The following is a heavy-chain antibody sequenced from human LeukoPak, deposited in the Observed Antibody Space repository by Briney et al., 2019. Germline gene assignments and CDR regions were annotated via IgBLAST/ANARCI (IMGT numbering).Heavy chain of an antibody. CDR2: IIPIFGTA. D-gene: IGHD6-19*01. CDR3: ARPYSSGWPDASDI. CDR1: GGTFSSYA. Sequence: SVKVSCKASGGTFSSYAISWVRQAPGQGLEWMGGIIPIFGTANYAQKFQGRVTITADESTSTAYMELSSLRSEDTAVYYCARPYSSGWPDASDIWGQGTMVTVSS. J-gene: IGHJ3*02. V-gene: IGHV1-69*13.